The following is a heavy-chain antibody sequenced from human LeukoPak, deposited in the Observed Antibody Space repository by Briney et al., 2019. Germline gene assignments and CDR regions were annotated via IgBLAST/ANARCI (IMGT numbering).Heavy chain of an antibody. V-gene: IGHV3-13*04. D-gene: IGHD6-19*01. J-gene: IGHJ4*02. Sequence: GGSLRLSCATSAFTISSYDMHCVRQATGKGLEWVSVIGTSGDTYYAGSVKGRFTISRENAKNSLYLQMNSLTAGDTAVYFCSRVGSSGWPNYFDSWGQGTLVTVSS. CDR1: AFTISSYD. CDR3: SRVGSSGWPNYFDS. CDR2: IGTSGDT.